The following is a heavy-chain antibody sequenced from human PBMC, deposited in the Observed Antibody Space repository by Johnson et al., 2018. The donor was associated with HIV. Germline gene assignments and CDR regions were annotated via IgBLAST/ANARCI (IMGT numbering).Heavy chain of an antibody. D-gene: IGHD6-13*01. CDR3: ARGRKDREAEVGLDNDGFDM. CDR2: TSYDDSNK. V-gene: IGHV3-30*04. CDR1: DFTFSNYA. J-gene: IGHJ3*02. Sequence: QVQLVESGGGVVQPGRSLRIYCAVSDFTFSNYAMHWVRLAPGKGLQWVGVTSYDDSNKYYADSVRGRFTISRDISKNTLYLQMDSLRPDDTALYYCARGRKDREAEVGLDNDGFDMWGQGTLVTVSS.